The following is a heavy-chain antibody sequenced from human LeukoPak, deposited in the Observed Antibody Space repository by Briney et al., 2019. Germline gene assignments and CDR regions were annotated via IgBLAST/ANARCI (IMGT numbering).Heavy chain of an antibody. CDR3: AEVGYCSSTSCYNPYYFDY. J-gene: IGHJ4*02. CDR1: GFTFSSYA. Sequence: GGSLRLSCAASGFTFSSYAMSWVRQAPGKGLEWVSAISGSGGSTHYADSVKGRFTITRDNSKNTLYLQMNSLRAEDTAVYYCAEVGYCSSTSCYNPYYFDYWGQGTLVTVSS. V-gene: IGHV3-23*01. CDR2: ISGSGGST. D-gene: IGHD2-2*02.